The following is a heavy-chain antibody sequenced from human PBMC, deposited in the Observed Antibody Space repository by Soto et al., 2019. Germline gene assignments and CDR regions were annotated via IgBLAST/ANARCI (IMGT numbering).Heavy chain of an antibody. V-gene: IGHV4-34*01. CDR1: GGSFSGYY. J-gene: IGHJ5*02. CDR2: INHSGST. D-gene: IGHD6-13*01. CDR3: ARHSSWAAAGTAFDP. Sequence: PSETLSLTCAVYGGSFSGYYWSWIRQPPGKGLEWIGEINHSGSTNYNPSLKSRVTISVDTSKNQFSLKLSSVTAADTAVYYCARHSSWAAAGTAFDPWGQGTLVTVSS.